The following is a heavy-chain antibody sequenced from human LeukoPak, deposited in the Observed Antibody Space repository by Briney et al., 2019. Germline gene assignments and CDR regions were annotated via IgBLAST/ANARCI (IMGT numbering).Heavy chain of an antibody. V-gene: IGHV3-30-3*01. CDR3: ASIAVAGTGY. CDR1: GFTFSSYA. J-gene: IGHJ4*02. D-gene: IGHD6-19*01. CDR2: ISYDGSNK. Sequence: GGSLRLSCATSGFTFSSYAMHWVRQAPGKGLEWVAVISYDGSNKYYADSVKGRFTISRDNSKNTLYLQMNSLRAEDTAVYYCASIAVAGTGYWGQGTLVTVSS.